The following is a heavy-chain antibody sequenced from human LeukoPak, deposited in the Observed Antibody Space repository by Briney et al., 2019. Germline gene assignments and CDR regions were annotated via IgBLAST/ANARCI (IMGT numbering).Heavy chain of an antibody. CDR1: GFTFSNAW. V-gene: IGHV3-15*01. D-gene: IGHD6-19*01. CDR2: IKSKTDGGTT. Sequence: GGSLRLSCAASGFTFSNAWMSWVRQAPGKWLEWVGRIKSKTDGGTTDYAAPVRGRFTISRDDSKNTLYLQMNSLKTEDTAVYYCTTRIAVAGKSFDYWGQGTLVTVSS. J-gene: IGHJ4*02. CDR3: TTRIAVAGKSFDY.